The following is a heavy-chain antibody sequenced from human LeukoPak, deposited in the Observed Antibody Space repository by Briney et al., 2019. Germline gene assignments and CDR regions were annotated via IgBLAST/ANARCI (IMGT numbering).Heavy chain of an antibody. Sequence: GGSLRLSCAASGFTFSSYAMHWVRQAPGKGLEWVAVISYDGSNKYYADSVKGRFTISRGNSKSTLYLQMNSLRAEDTAVYYCARPLEYSSSSGLGYYYYMDVWGKGTTVTVSS. CDR3: ARPLEYSSSSGLGYYYYMDV. D-gene: IGHD6-6*01. CDR1: GFTFSSYA. V-gene: IGHV3-30*04. J-gene: IGHJ6*03. CDR2: ISYDGSNK.